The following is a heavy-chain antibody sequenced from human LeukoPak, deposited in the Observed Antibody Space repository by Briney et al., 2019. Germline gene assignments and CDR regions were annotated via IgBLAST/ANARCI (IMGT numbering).Heavy chain of an antibody. CDR2: INHSGST. D-gene: IGHD3-16*02. J-gene: IGHJ6*02. Sequence: SETLSLTCAVYGGSFSGYYWSWIRQPPGKGLEWIGEINHSGSTNYNPSLKSRVTISVDTSKNQFSLKLSSVTAADTAVYYCARGVRVGARERSYDYVWGSYRFAPGGMDVWGQGTTVTVSS. CDR1: GGSFSGYY. V-gene: IGHV4-34*01. CDR3: ARGVRVGARERSYDYVWGSYRFAPGGMDV.